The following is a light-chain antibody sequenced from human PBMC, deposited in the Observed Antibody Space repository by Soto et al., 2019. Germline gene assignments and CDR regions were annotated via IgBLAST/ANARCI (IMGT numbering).Light chain of an antibody. CDR1: QSLNRDY. CDR2: GAS. V-gene: IGKV3-20*01. J-gene: IGKJ2*03. CDR3: QRYHTSPAYS. Sequence: IVLTQTPGTLSLSPGERATLSCRASQSLNRDYVSWYQHKPGQAPRLLIYGASHRASGIPERFSGSGSGTHFTLAISRLEPEDFAVYYCQRYHTSPAYSFGQGTKLEIK.